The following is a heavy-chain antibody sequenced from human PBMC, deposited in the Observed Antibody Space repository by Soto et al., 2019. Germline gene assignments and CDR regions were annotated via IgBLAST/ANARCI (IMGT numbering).Heavy chain of an antibody. Sequence: ASVKVSCKASGYTFTGYYMHWVRQAPGQGLEWMGWINPNSGGTNYAQKFQGWVAMTRDTSISTAYMELSRLRSDDTAVYYCARGGYDILTGYFRHDFDYWGQGTLVTVSS. CDR3: ARGGYDILTGYFRHDFDY. CDR2: INPNSGGT. V-gene: IGHV1-2*04. CDR1: GYTFTGYY. J-gene: IGHJ4*02. D-gene: IGHD3-9*01.